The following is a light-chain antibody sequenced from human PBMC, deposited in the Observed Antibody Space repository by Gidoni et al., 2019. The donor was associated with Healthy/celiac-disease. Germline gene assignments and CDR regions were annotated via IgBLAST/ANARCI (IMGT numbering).Light chain of an antibody. CDR1: SSDVGSYNL. V-gene: IGLV2-23*01. Sequence: QSARTQPASVSGSPGQSITISCTGTSSDVGSYNLVSWYQQHPGKAPKLMIYEGSKRPSGVSTRFSGSQSGNTASLTISGLQAADEADYYCCSYAGSSTVFGGGTKLTVL. CDR2: EGS. J-gene: IGLJ2*01. CDR3: CSYAGSSTV.